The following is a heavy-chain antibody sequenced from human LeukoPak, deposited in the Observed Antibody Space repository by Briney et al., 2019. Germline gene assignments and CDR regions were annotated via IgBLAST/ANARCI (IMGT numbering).Heavy chain of an antibody. V-gene: IGHV4-34*01. J-gene: IGHJ1*01. Sequence: TSSETLSLTCAVYGGSFSGYYWSWIRQPPGKGLEWTGEINHSGSTNYNPSLKSRVTISVDTSKNQFSLKLSSVTAADTAVYYCARGPRSWFGELSGYFQHWGQGTLVTVSS. CDR3: ARGPRSWFGELSGYFQH. D-gene: IGHD3-10*01. CDR1: GGSFSGYY. CDR2: INHSGST.